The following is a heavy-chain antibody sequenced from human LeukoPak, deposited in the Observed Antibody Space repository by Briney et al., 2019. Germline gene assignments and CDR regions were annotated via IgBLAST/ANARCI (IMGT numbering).Heavy chain of an antibody. D-gene: IGHD1-1*01. CDR3: AIWTSGNY. J-gene: IGHJ4*02. CDR2: LDPSGSQK. CDR1: GFTFNRSW. Sequence: GGSLRLSCAASGFTFNRSWMNWVRQAPGKGLAWVANLDPSGSQKRYVDSVKGRFIISKDNPGASLYLDMYSLRAEDTAIYYCAIWTSGNYWGQGTLVTVSS. V-gene: IGHV3-7*01.